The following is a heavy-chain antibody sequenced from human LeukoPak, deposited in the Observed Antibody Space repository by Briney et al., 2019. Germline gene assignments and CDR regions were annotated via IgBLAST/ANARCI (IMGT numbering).Heavy chain of an antibody. Sequence: SETLSLTCTVSGDSISSYYWSWIRQPAGKGLEWIGRIYTSGSTNYNPSLKSRVTISVDTSKNQFSLKLSSVTAADTAVYYCARDRGPYDFWSGYSPWFDPWGQGTLVTVSS. CDR3: ARDRGPYDFWSGYSPWFDP. V-gene: IGHV4-4*07. CDR1: GDSISSYY. CDR2: IYTSGST. D-gene: IGHD3-3*01. J-gene: IGHJ5*02.